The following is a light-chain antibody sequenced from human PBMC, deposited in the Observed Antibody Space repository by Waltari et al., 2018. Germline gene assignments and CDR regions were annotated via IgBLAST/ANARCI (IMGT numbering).Light chain of an antibody. V-gene: IGLV3-1*01. CDR3: QAWDSSTAI. J-gene: IGLJ2*01. CDR1: KLGEKY. Sequence: SYELTQPPSVSVSPGQTATIPCSGDKLGEKYPCWYQQKPGQSPLPVLSQDSQRPSGTPERFSGSNSGNTATLTISGTQAMDEADYYCQAWDSSTAIFGGGTKLTVL. CDR2: QDS.